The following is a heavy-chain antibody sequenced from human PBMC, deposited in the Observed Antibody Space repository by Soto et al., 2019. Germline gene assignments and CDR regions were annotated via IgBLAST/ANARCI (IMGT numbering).Heavy chain of an antibody. Sequence: QVQLVQSGAEVKKPGASVKVSCKASGYTFTGYYMHWVRQAPGQGLEWLGWINPNSGGTNYAQKFQGWVTMTRDTSISTAYMELSRLRSDDTAVYYCARDGQYYDFWSGYAPNNWFDPWGQGTLVTVSS. CDR1: GYTFTGYY. V-gene: IGHV1-2*04. D-gene: IGHD3-3*01. CDR3: ARDGQYYDFWSGYAPNNWFDP. CDR2: INPNSGGT. J-gene: IGHJ5*02.